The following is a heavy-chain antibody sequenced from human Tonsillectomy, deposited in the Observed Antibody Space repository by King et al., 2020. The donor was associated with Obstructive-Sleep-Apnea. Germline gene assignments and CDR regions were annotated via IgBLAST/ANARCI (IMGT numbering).Heavy chain of an antibody. CDR3: ARQPSNSAFWSDFPRHYFDY. D-gene: IGHD3-3*01. Sequence: VQLVESGGGVVQPGRSLRLSCAASGITFSSYAMHWVRQAPGKGLEWVALISYDGSDKYCADSVKGRFTISRDNSRNTLYLQMNSLRAEDTAVYYCARQPSNSAFWSDFPRHYFDYWGQGTLVTVSS. CDR1: GITFSSYA. CDR2: ISYDGSDK. J-gene: IGHJ4*02. V-gene: IGHV3-30*04.